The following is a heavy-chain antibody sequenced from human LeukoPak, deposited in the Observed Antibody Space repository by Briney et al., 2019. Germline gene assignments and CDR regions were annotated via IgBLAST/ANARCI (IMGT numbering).Heavy chain of an antibody. D-gene: IGHD4-23*01. CDR1: GFTFSSYG. CDR3: ARVLGGKLDP. Sequence: PGGSLRLSCAASGFTFSSYGMHWVRQAPGKGLEWAAVIWYDGSNKYYVDSVKGRFTISRDNSKNTLYLQMNSLRAEDTAVYYCARVLGGKLDPWGQGTLVTVSS. CDR2: IWYDGSNK. J-gene: IGHJ5*02. V-gene: IGHV3-33*01.